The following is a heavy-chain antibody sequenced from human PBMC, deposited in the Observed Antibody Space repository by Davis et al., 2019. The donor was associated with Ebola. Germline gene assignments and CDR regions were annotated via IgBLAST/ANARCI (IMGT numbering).Heavy chain of an antibody. CDR1: GFTFSSYA. CDR2: ISGSGGST. V-gene: IGHV3-23*01. D-gene: IGHD4-23*01. J-gene: IGHJ4*02. Sequence: GESLKISCAASGFTFSSYAMSWVRQAPGKGLEWVSAISGSGGSTYYADSVKGRFTISRDNSKNTLYLQMNSLRAEDTAVYYCAREAGGNGYYFDYWGQGTLVTVSS. CDR3: AREAGGNGYYFDY.